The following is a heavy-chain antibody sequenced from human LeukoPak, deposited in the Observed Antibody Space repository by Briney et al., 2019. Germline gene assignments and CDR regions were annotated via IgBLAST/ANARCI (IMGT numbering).Heavy chain of an antibody. CDR1: GFTFSSYG. J-gene: IGHJ5*02. CDR2: IRYDGSNK. Sequence: GGSLRLSCAASGFTFSSYGMHWVRQAPGKGLEWVAFIRYDGSNKYYADSVKGRFTISSDNSKNTLYLQMNSLRGEETAVYYCAMGGQQLVRSWGQGNLVTVSS. V-gene: IGHV3-30*02. D-gene: IGHD6-13*01. CDR3: AMGGQQLVRS.